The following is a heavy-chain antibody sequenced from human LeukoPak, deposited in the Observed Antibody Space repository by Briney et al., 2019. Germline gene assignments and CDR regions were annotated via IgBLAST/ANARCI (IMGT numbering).Heavy chain of an antibody. CDR3: TRRAGDYSHPYDY. V-gene: IGHV3-30*03. CDR1: GFTFSSYG. D-gene: IGHD3-22*01. J-gene: IGHJ4*02. Sequence: PGGSLRLSCAASGFTFSSYGMHWVRQAPGKGLEWVTAISDDETYKFYADSVKGRFTISRDNSKNTLYLQMNSLRVEDTAIYYCTRRAGDYSHPYDYWGQGTLVTVSS. CDR2: ISDDETYK.